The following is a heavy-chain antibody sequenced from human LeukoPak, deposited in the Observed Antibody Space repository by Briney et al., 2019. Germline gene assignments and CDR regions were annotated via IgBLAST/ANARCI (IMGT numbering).Heavy chain of an antibody. CDR2: ISAYNGNT. J-gene: IGHJ3*02. D-gene: IGHD1-26*01. Sequence: ASVKVSCKASGYTFTSYGISWVRQAPGQGLEWMGWISAYNGNTNYAQKLQGRVTMTTDTSTSTAYMELRSLRSDDTAVYYCARAWELHHPYDAFDIWGQGTMVTVSS. V-gene: IGHV1-18*01. CDR1: GYTFTSYG. CDR3: ARAWELHHPYDAFDI.